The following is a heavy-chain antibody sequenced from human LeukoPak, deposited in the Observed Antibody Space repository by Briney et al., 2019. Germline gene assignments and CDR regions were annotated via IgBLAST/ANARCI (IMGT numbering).Heavy chain of an antibody. J-gene: IGHJ1*01. D-gene: IGHD6-19*01. V-gene: IGHV3-74*03. CDR1: GFTFSEYW. CDR3: AKDAQQWLFSYFQH. CDR2: MNSDGSNI. Sequence: PGGSLRLSCAASGFTFSEYWMHWVRQVPGKGLVWVSRMNSDGSNIKYADSVKGRFTISRDNSKNTLYLQMNSLRAEDTAVYYCAKDAQQWLFSYFQHWGQGTLVTVSS.